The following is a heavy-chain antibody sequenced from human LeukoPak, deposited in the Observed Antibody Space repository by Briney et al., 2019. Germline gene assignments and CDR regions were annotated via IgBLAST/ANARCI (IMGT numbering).Heavy chain of an antibody. Sequence: GGSLRLSCAASGFTFSSYSMNWVRQAPGKGLEWVSYISSSSSTIYYADSVKGRFTTSRDNAKNSLYLQMNSLRAGDTAVYYCARDHGSGWYRYFQHWGQGTLVTVSS. CDR3: ARDHGSGWYRYFQH. V-gene: IGHV3-48*01. D-gene: IGHD6-19*01. CDR1: GFTFSSYS. J-gene: IGHJ1*01. CDR2: ISSSSSTI.